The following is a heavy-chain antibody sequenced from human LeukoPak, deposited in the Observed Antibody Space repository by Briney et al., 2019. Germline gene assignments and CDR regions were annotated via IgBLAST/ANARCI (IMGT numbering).Heavy chain of an antibody. CDR2: FSPLYSDT. CDR3: ARRGSWEIGESLDY. D-gene: IGHD6-13*01. J-gene: IGHJ4*02. Sequence: GGSPKTSLQGSGYSFTSYWICWVRQMPGKGRGCGGIFSPLYSDTSYSPPFQSQVTMSADMSTSNAYLQCSSLKASDTAMYDCARRGSWEIGESLDYWGQGTLVTVSS. V-gene: IGHV5-51*01. CDR1: GYSFTSYW.